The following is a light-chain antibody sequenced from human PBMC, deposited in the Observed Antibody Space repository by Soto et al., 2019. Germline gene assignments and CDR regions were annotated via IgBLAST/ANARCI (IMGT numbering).Light chain of an antibody. CDR3: QQYAASPFT. J-gene: IGKJ3*01. CDR1: QSLGSAY. Sequence: EIVLTQSPGTLSLSPGERGTLSCRANQSLGSAYLAWYQQKPGQAPRLLIHGASSRAAAIPDRFSGSGSGTDFTLTISHLEPEDFAVYYCQQYAASPFTFGPGTKVD. CDR2: GAS. V-gene: IGKV3-20*01.